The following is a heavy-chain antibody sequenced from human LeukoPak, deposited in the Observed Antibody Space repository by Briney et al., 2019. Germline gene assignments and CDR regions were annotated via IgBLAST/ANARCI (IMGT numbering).Heavy chain of an antibody. CDR1: GGSISPYY. V-gene: IGHV3-43*02. J-gene: IGHJ4*02. Sequence: ETLSLTCTVSGGSISPYYWSWVRQAPGKGLEWVSLISGNGHTISYADSVRGRFTISRDNTKNSLYLQMDSLTTEDTAVYYCARDDGASSLLDFWGQGTLVTVSS. D-gene: IGHD3-16*02. CDR2: ISGNGHTI. CDR3: ARDDGASSLLDF.